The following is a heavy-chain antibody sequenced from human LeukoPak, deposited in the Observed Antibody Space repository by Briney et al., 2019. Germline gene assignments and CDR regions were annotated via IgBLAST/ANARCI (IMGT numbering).Heavy chain of an antibody. Sequence: ASVKVSCKASGGTFSSYAISWVRQAPGQGLEWMGGIIPIFGTANYAQKFQGRVTITADESTSTAYMELSSLRSEDTAVYYCARVRGVGATLPRAYPYYFDYWGQGTLVTVSS. CDR2: IIPIFGTA. CDR3: ARVRGVGATLPRAYPYYFDY. J-gene: IGHJ4*02. V-gene: IGHV1-69*13. D-gene: IGHD1-26*01. CDR1: GGTFSSYA.